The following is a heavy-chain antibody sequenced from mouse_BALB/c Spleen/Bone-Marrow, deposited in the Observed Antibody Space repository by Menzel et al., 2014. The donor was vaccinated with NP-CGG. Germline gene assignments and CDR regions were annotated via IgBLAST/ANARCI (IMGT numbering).Heavy chain of an antibody. J-gene: IGHJ1*01. CDR3: ARYDYGWYFYV. CDR2: IDPANGNT. D-gene: IGHD1-1*01. Sequence: VQLQQSGAELVKPGASVKLSCAASGFNIKDTYMHWVKQRPEQGREWIGRIDPANGNTKYDPKFQGKATITADTSSNTAYLQLSSLTSEDTAVYYCARYDYGWYFYVWGAGTTVTVSS. CDR1: GFNIKDTY. V-gene: IGHV14-3*02.